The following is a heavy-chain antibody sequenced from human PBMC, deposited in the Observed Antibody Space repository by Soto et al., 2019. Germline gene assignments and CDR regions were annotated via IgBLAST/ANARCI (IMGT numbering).Heavy chain of an antibody. D-gene: IGHD1-26*01. J-gene: IGHJ6*03. CDR3: ARNALSVGALSSYIMDV. V-gene: IGHV1-18*04. CDR1: GYNFTDYH. CDR2: ISSYTGDSYYRHTANT. Sequence: ASVKVSCKASGYNFTDYHIHWVRQAPGQGLEWMGWISSYTGDSYYRHTANTEYAQKFQGRVSLTTDTFTTTAYMELRGLRSDDTAVYYCARNALSVGALSSYIMDVCGTAPTGTVSS.